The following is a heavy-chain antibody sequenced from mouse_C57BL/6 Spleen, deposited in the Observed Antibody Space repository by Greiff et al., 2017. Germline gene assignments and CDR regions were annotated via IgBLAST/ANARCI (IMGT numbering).Heavy chain of an antibody. V-gene: IGHV1-82*01. D-gene: IGHD1-1*01. CDR1: GYAFSSSW. CDR3: AREGDYGSNYFDY. CDR2: IYPGDGDT. J-gene: IGHJ2*01. Sequence: VHLVESGPELVKPGASVKISCKASGYAFSSSWMNWVKQRPGKGLEWIGRIYPGDGDTNYNGKFKGKATLTADKSSSTAYMQLSSLTSEDSAVYFCAREGDYGSNYFDYWGQGTTLTVSS.